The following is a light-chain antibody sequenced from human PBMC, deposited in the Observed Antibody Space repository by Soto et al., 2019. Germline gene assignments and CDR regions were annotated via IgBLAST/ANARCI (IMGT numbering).Light chain of an antibody. J-gene: IGLJ1*01. CDR1: ISNIGNNY. CDR3: AAWDDTVRSYV. Sequence: QSVLTQPSSVSGTPGQGVTIACPGSISNIGNNYVYWFQQLPGTAPKVLTNRNDQRPSGVPDRFSGSKSGTSASLAISGLRCEDEADYYCAAWDDTVRSYVFGTGTKLTVL. CDR2: RND. V-gene: IGLV1-47*01.